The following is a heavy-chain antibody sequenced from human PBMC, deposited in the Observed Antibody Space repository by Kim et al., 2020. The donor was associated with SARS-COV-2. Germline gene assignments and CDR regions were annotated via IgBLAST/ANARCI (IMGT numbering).Heavy chain of an antibody. J-gene: IGHJ4*02. Sequence: SETLSLTCTVSGGSISSSSFLWGWIRQPPGKGLEWIGSIYYSGNTYYNPSLKSRVTISVDTSKNQLSLKLSSVTAADTAVYYCARHSTIGGGCYCLLDYCGQGTLVTVSS. CDR1: GGSISSSSFL. V-gene: IGHV4-39*01. CDR3: ARHSTIGGGCYCLLDY. CDR2: IYYSGNT. D-gene: IGHD2-15*01.